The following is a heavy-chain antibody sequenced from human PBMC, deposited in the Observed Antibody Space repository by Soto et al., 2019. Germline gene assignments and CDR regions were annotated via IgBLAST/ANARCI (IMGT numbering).Heavy chain of an antibody. J-gene: IGHJ4*02. CDR3: ARGNNWDSSVYYFDN. CDR1: GGSISRGGYY. V-gene: IGHV4-31*03. D-gene: IGHD3-22*01. Sequence: PSETLSLTCTVSGGSISRGGYYWSWIRHHPGKALEWIGYIYHSGTTYYNPSLKSRVTISVDTSKNQFSLKLSSVTAADTAVYYCARGNNWDSSVYYFDNWGQGTLVTVSS. CDR2: IYHSGTT.